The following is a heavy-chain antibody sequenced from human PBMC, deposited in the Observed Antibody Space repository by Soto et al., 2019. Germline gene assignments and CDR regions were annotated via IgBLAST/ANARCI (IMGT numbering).Heavy chain of an antibody. CDR1: GFTFSSYS. Sequence: PGGSLRLSCAASGFTFSSYSMNWVRQAPGKGLEWVSSISSSSSYIYYADSVKGRFTISRDNAKNSLYLQMNSLRAEDTAVYYCAREVDTYYDFWSGSPPHNWFDPWGQGTLVTSPQ. CDR3: AREVDTYYDFWSGSPPHNWFDP. CDR2: ISSSSSYI. V-gene: IGHV3-21*01. D-gene: IGHD3-3*01. J-gene: IGHJ5*02.